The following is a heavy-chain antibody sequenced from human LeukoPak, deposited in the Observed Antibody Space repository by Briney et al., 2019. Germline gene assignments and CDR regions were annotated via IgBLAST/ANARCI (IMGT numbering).Heavy chain of an antibody. CDR2: IIPIFGTA. J-gene: IGHJ4*02. CDR3: AGGTMVRGVFDY. D-gene: IGHD3-10*01. V-gene: IGHV1-69*05. Sequence: GASVKVSCKASGYTFTGYYIHWVRQAPGQGLEWMGGIIPIFGTANYAQKFQGRVTITTDESTSTAYMELSSLRSEDTAVYYCAGGTMVRGVFDYWGQGTLVTVSS. CDR1: GYTFTGYY.